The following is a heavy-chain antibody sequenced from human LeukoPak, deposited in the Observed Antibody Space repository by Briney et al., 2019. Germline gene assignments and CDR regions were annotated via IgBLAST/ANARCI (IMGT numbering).Heavy chain of an antibody. CDR2: ISAYNGNT. J-gene: IGHJ4*02. V-gene: IGHV1-18*01. CDR1: GYTFTSCG. Sequence: ASVKVSCKASGYTFTSCGISWVRQAPGQGLEWMGWISAYNGNTNYAQKLQGRVTMTTDTSTSTAYMELRSLRSDDTAVYYCAREESYDSSGYPFDYWGQGTLVTVSS. CDR3: AREESYDSSGYPFDY. D-gene: IGHD3-22*01.